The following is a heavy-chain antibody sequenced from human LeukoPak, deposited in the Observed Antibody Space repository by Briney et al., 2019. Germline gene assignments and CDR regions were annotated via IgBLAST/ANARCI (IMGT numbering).Heavy chain of an antibody. Sequence: SETLSLTCTVSGGSISSYYWSWIRQPPGKGLEWIGYIYYSGSTNYNPSLKSRVTISVDTSKNQFSLKLSSVTAADTAVYYCARDGVGDGHPLQHWGQGTLVNVPS. V-gene: IGHV4-59*01. CDR1: GGSISSYY. J-gene: IGHJ1*01. CDR2: IYYSGST. CDR3: ARDGVGDGHPLQH. D-gene: IGHD5-24*01.